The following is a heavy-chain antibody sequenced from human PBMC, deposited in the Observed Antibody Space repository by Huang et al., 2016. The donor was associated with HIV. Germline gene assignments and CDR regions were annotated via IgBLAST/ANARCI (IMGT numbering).Heavy chain of an antibody. CDR2: MNPDNGNT. CDR1: GSSFTTHD. J-gene: IGHJ6*03. Sequence: QVQLVQSGTDVKKPGTSVKISCKASGSSFTTHDINWVRQATGQGLEWMAWMNPDNGNTGFGQRFQGRVTLTRNISISTAYMEVRGLTSGDTAVYYCARASRPHDFWSDYYKYSYYMDVWGKGTPVIVS. CDR3: ARASRPHDFWSDYYKYSYYMDV. V-gene: IGHV1-8*03. D-gene: IGHD3-3*01.